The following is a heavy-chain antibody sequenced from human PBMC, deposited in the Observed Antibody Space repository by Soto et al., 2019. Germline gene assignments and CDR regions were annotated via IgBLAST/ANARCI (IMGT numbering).Heavy chain of an antibody. D-gene: IGHD1-26*01. Sequence: QVQLVESGGGAVQPGESLRLSCVASGFDFTYYAMHWVRQAPGKGLESVAVMSSDGSKIHHTDSVKGRFTISRDNSKNTQYLQMNSLRKEDTAVYFCAKDEGVGGTLGLFDYWDQGTLVSVSS. V-gene: IGHV3-30*18. CDR3: AKDEGVGGTLGLFDY. J-gene: IGHJ4*02. CDR2: MSSDGSKI. CDR1: GFDFTYYA.